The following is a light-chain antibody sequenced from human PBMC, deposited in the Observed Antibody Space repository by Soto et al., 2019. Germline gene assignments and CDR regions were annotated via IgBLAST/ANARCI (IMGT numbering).Light chain of an antibody. Sequence: QSALTQPASVSGSPGQSITISCTGTSSDVGGYNLVSWYQQHPAKAPKLIIYQDTQRPSGVSDRFSGSKSGTTASLTISGLQTEDEADYYCCSYAGSYTLIFGGGTKVTV. CDR2: QDT. CDR3: CSYAGSYTLI. J-gene: IGLJ2*01. CDR1: SSDVGGYNL. V-gene: IGLV2-23*01.